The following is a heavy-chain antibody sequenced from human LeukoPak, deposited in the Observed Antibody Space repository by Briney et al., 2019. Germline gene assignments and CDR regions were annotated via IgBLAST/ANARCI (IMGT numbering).Heavy chain of an antibody. V-gene: IGHV4-31*03. Sequence: SETLSLTCTVSGGSISSGGYYWSWIRQHPGKGLEWIGYIYYSGSTYYNPSLKSRVTISVDTSKNQFSLKLSSVTAADTAVYYCAREGYYYEHNWFDPWGQGTLVTVSS. J-gene: IGHJ5*02. CDR1: GGSISSGGYY. CDR2: IYYSGST. D-gene: IGHD3-22*01. CDR3: AREGYYYEHNWFDP.